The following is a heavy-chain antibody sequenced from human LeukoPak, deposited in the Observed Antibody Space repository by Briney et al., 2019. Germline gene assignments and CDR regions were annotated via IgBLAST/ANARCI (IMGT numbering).Heavy chain of an antibody. V-gene: IGHV3-23*01. D-gene: IGHD2-15*01. CDR2: ISGGGYST. CDR3: AKRLRPSGGAFDI. CDR1: GFTFNNYD. J-gene: IGHJ3*02. Sequence: GGSLRLSCAASGFTFNNYDMNWVRQAPGKGLEWVSAISGGGYSTFYADSVKGRFTISRDNSKNTLYLQIYSLRAEDTAIYYCAKRLRPSGGAFDIWGQGTMVTVSS.